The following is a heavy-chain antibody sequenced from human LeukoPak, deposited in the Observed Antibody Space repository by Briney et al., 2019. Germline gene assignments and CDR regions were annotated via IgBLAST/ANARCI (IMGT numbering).Heavy chain of an antibody. J-gene: IGHJ5*02. CDR2: IRPSGDNT. D-gene: IGHD5-12*01. Sequence: GGALRLPCAASGFTFSSYDMTWVRQAPGRGLEWVSSIRPSGDNTYYGDSVKGRFTISRDNSKNTVYLQMNNMRVDDTAVYYCARVARWHWFDPWGQGTLVTVSS. V-gene: IGHV3-23*01. CDR1: GFTFSSYD. CDR3: ARVARWHWFDP.